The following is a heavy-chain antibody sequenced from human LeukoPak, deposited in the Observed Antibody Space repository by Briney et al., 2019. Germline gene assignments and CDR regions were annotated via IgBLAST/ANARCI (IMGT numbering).Heavy chain of an antibody. D-gene: IGHD5-24*01. CDR1: VYTFTNYG. V-gene: IGHV1-18*01. J-gene: IGHJ3*02. Sequence: GASVTVSFMSSVYTFTNYGISWVGQAPGQGREGMGWISAYNGNTNSAQKVQGRVTLTTDTSTSTAYMELRSLRSDDTAVYYCARDLVSMATILPPDGFDIWGQGTLVTVSS. CDR3: ARDLVSMATILPPDGFDI. CDR2: ISAYNGNT.